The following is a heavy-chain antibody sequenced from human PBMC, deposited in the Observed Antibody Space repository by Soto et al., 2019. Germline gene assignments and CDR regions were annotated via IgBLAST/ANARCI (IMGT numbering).Heavy chain of an antibody. J-gene: IGHJ3*02. D-gene: IGHD3-22*01. Sequence: QVQLVQSGAEVKKPGSSGKVSCKASGGTFSSYAISWVRQAPGQGLEWMGGIIPILSTANDAQKFQGRVTITADESTSTAYMELSSLRSEDRAVYYCARGNNMIVVVNAFDIWGQGTMVTVSS. CDR1: GGTFSSYA. V-gene: IGHV1-69*01. CDR2: IIPILSTA. CDR3: ARGNNMIVVVNAFDI.